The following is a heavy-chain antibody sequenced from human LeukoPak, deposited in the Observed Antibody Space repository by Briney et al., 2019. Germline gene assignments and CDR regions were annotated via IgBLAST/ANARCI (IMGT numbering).Heavy chain of an antibody. V-gene: IGHV3-23*01. J-gene: IGHJ4*02. CDR1: GFTFSSHA. Sequence: GGSLRLSCAASGFTFSSHAMSWVRHAPGKGLEWVSALSGGGGTTYYAAYVKGRFTISRYNSKNTLYLQMNSLRAEDTAVYHCAKCAWFGDAPGGDYWGQGTLVTVSS. CDR2: LSGGGGTT. CDR3: AKCAWFGDAPGGDY. D-gene: IGHD3-10*01.